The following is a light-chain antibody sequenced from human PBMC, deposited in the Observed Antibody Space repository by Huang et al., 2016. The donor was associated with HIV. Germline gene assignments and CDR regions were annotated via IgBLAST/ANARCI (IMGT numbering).Light chain of an antibody. CDR1: QSIINN. Sequence: EIVLTQSPATLSLSPGERAALSCRATQSIINNLAWYQQNAGQSPRLLIYGASTRAPGIPARFRGSGSGTDFTLTISSLQSEDFAVYYCQQYNNWPPLLTFGGGTKVEIK. J-gene: IGKJ4*01. V-gene: IGKV3-15*01. CDR3: QQYNNWPPLLT. CDR2: GAS.